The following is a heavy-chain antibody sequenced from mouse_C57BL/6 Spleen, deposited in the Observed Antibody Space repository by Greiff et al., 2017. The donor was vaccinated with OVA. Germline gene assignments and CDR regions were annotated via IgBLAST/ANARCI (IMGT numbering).Heavy chain of an antibody. D-gene: IGHD2-4*01. CDR3: ARPGDYDEGYAMDY. Sequence: VQLKESGAELVKPGASVKMSCKASGYTFTTYPIEWMKQNHGKSLEWIGNFHPYNDDTKDNEKFKGKATLTVEKSSSAVYLGLSRLTSDDSAVYYCARPGDYDEGYAMDYWGKGTSVTVSS. CDR2: FHPYNDDT. V-gene: IGHV1-47*01. CDR1: GYTFTTYP. J-gene: IGHJ4*01.